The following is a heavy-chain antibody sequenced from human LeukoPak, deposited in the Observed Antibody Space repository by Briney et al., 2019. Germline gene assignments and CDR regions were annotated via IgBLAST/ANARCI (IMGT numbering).Heavy chain of an antibody. CDR3: ARERTGWFDP. D-gene: IGHD1-1*01. Sequence: GGSLRLSCAASGFTFSSYAMPWVRQAPGKGLEWVAVISYDGSNKYYADSVKGRFTISRDNFKNTLYLQMNSLRAEDTAVYYCARERTGWFDPWGQGTLVTVSS. J-gene: IGHJ5*02. CDR1: GFTFSSYA. CDR2: ISYDGSNK. V-gene: IGHV3-30-3*01.